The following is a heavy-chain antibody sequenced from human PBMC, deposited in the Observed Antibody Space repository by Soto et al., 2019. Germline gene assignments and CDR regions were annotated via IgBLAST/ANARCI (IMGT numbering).Heavy chain of an antibody. CDR1: GYTFTDND. J-gene: IGHJ5*02. V-gene: IGHV1-8*01. CDR3: AREVVETSSLWLDP. Sequence: ASVKVDCDASGYTFTDNDVDGVRQAPGQGLEWIGWMNTNTNTTDSAEVFEGRVSLTWDTSISTAYMQLNSLKIDDTAVYYCAREVVETSSLWLDPWGQGTLVTVSS. CDR2: MNTNTNTT. D-gene: IGHD6-6*01.